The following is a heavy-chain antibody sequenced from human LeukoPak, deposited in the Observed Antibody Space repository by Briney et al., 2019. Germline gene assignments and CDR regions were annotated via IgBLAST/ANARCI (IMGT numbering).Heavy chain of an antibody. V-gene: IGHV3-9*01. J-gene: IGHJ4*02. Sequence: GRSLRLSCAASGFTFDDYAMHWVRQAPGKGLEWVSGISWNSGSIGYADSVKGRFTISRDNAKNTVYLQLNSLSAEDTAVYYRARGALKAYYYDYWGQGIPVTVSS. CDR1: GFTFDDYA. CDR2: ISWNSGSI. CDR3: ARGALKAYYYDY.